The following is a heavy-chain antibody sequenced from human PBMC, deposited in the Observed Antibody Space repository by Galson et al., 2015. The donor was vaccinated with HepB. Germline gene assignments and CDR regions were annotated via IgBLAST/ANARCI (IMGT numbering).Heavy chain of an antibody. V-gene: IGHV3-30*18. D-gene: IGHD2-2*01. CDR3: AKDPGYCSSTRCKPGLMDV. CDR1: GFTFSNYA. J-gene: IGHJ6*04. Sequence: SLRLSCAASGFTFSNYAMHWVRQAPGKGLEWVAVISYDGSNRYYADSVKGRFTISRDNSKNTLDLQMNSLRAEDTAVYYCAKDPGYCSSTRCKPGLMDVWGKGTTVTVSS. CDR2: ISYDGSNR.